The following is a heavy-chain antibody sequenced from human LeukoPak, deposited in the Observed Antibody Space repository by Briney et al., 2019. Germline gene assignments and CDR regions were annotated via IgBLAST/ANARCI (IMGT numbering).Heavy chain of an antibody. D-gene: IGHD5-18*01. CDR2: IYSGTST. J-gene: IGHJ4*02. Sequence: GSLRLSCAASGFTVTNNYMSWVRQAPGKGLEWVSVIYSGTSTYYADSVKGRFTISRDNSNNTLYLQMNSLRAEDSAMYYCTRGEGYNYGYIDYWGQGTLVTVSS. V-gene: IGHV3-53*01. CDR1: GFTVTNNY. CDR3: TRGEGYNYGYIDY.